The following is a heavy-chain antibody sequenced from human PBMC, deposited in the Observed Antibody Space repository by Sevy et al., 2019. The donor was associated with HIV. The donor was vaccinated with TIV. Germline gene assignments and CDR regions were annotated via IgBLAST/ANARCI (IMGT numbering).Heavy chain of an antibody. D-gene: IGHD3-22*01. J-gene: IGHJ4*02. V-gene: IGHV3-30*18. CDR2: ISYDGSNK. CDR1: GFTFSSYG. Sequence: GGSLRFSCAASGFTFSSYGMHWVRQAPGKGLEWVAVISYDGSNKYYADSVKGRFTISRDNSKNTLYLQMNSLRAEDTAVYYCAKVGQDYYDSSVYFDYWGQGTLVTVSS. CDR3: AKVGQDYYDSSVYFDY.